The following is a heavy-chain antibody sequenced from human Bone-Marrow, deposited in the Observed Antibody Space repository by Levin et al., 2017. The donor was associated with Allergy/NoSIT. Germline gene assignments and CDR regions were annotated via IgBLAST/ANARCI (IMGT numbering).Heavy chain of an antibody. CDR1: GFTFRHYT. CDR2: ITSSGDST. D-gene: IGHD3-22*01. Sequence: GESLKISCAASGFTFRHYTMNWVRQAPGKGLEWVSCITSSGDSTYYAESVKGRFTISRDNAKNSLYLQLNRLRDEDTAMYYCARDPASGYYDSSGYSGDHWGQGTLVTVSS. CDR3: ARDPASGYYDSSGYSGDH. V-gene: IGHV3-48*02. J-gene: IGHJ4*02.